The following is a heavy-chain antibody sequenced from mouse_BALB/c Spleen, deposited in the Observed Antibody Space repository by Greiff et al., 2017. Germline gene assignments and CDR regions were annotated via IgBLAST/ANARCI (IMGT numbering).Heavy chain of an antibody. Sequence: EVQLQQSGGGLVKPGGSLKLSCAASGFTFSDYYMYWVRQTPEKRLEWVATISDGGSYTYYPDSVKGRFTISRDNAKNNLYLQMSSLKSEDTAMYYCARGGTGTFAYWGQGTLVTVSA. CDR3: ARGGTGTFAY. V-gene: IGHV5-4*02. CDR2: ISDGGSYT. CDR1: GFTFSDYY. J-gene: IGHJ3*01. D-gene: IGHD4-1*01.